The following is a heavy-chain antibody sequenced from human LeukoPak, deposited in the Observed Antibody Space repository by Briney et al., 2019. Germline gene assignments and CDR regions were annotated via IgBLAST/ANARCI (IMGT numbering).Heavy chain of an antibody. D-gene: IGHD1-26*01. CDR1: GYTFTGYY. CDR3: AKSRIVGAHCLDY. V-gene: IGHV1-2*02. CDR2: INPNSGGT. J-gene: IGHJ4*02. Sequence: VASVKVSCKASGYTFTGYYMHWVRPAPGQGLEWMGWINPNSGGTNYAQKFQGRVTMTRDTSISTAYMELSRLRSDDTAVYYCAKSRIVGAHCLDYWRQGTLVTVPS.